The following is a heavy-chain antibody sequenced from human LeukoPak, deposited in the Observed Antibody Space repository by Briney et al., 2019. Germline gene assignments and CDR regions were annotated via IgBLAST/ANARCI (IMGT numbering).Heavy chain of an antibody. CDR1: GFTFSSYS. Sequence: GGSLRLSCAASGFTFSSYSMNWVRQAPGKGLEWVSYISSSSSTIYYADSVKGRFTISRDNAKNSLYLQMNSLRAEDTAVYYCARLYDYVWGSYHHVFDYWGQGTLVTVSS. J-gene: IGHJ4*02. CDR2: ISSSSSTI. D-gene: IGHD3-16*02. CDR3: ARLYDYVWGSYHHVFDY. V-gene: IGHV3-48*01.